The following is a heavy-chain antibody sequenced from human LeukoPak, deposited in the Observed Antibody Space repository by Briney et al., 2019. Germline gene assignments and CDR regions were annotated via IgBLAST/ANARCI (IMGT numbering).Heavy chain of an antibody. CDR2: IYGGDSDI. D-gene: IGHD3-10*01. CDR1: GYSFANYW. Sequence: RGESLKISCKGSGYSFANYWIGWVRQVPGKGLEWMGIIYGGDSDIRYSPSFQGPVTISADKSINTAYLQWSSLKASGTAMYYCAKRPTSMVRGIIITDYYFDYWGQGTLVTVSS. J-gene: IGHJ4*02. V-gene: IGHV5-51*01. CDR3: AKRPTSMVRGIIITDYYFDY.